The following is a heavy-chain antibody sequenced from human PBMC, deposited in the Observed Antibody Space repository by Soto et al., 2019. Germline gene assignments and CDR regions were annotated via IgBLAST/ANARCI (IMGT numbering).Heavy chain of an antibody. V-gene: IGHV3-33*01. D-gene: IGHD5-12*01. J-gene: IGHJ1*01. CDR3: ASDHESGCGGSVPAGFCY. CDR1: GFIFGRFG. Sequence: QVQLVESGGGVVQPGRSLKLSCAASGFIFGRFGMHWVRQPPGKGLEWVAVIWNDGSNKLYADSVQGRFTISRDNSKDTLYLVMDSLRAEHTAVYYCASDHESGCGGSVPAGFCYWCQGTLVTF. CDR2: IWNDGSNK.